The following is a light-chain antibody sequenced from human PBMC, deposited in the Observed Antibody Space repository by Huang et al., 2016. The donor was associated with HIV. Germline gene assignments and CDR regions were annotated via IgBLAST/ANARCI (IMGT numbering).Light chain of an antibody. J-gene: IGKJ2*01. Sequence: EIVLTQSPGTLSLSPGERATLSCRASQNVRNSYLAWYQKKLGQPPRLLIYGASSRATGISDRFSGSGSGTDFTLTISRLEPEDFAVYCCQQYGTSPRTFGQGTKLEIK. V-gene: IGKV3-20*01. CDR2: GAS. CDR3: QQYGTSPRT. CDR1: QNVRNSY.